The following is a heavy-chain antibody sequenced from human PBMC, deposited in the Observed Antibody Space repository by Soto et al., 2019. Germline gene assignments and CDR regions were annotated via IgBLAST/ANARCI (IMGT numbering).Heavy chain of an antibody. CDR3: ARDWETTVTTQPDY. Sequence: QVQLVQSGAEVKKPGASVKVSCKASGYTFTSYGISWVRQAPGQGLEWMGWISAYNGNTNYAQKLQGRVTMTTDTSPATAYMALRSLRSDDTAVYYCARDWETTVTTQPDYWGQGTLVTVSS. CDR1: GYTFTSYG. V-gene: IGHV1-18*01. CDR2: ISAYNGNT. J-gene: IGHJ4*02. D-gene: IGHD4-17*01.